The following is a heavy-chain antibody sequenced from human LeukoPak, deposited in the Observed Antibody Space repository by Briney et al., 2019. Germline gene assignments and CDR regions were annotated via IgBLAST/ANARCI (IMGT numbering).Heavy chain of an antibody. CDR1: GFTFSSNS. J-gene: IGHJ4*02. V-gene: IGHV3-74*01. CDR3: ARGLSDSWFYFAS. D-gene: IGHD6-13*01. Sequence: GGSLRLSRTASGFTFSSNSMHWVRPMPRRGPVWVSRINYDGARISYAESVKGRFTISRDNAKNTLYLQMNSLRAEDTAVYHCARGLSDSWFYFASWGQGTPVTVSS. CDR2: INYDGARI.